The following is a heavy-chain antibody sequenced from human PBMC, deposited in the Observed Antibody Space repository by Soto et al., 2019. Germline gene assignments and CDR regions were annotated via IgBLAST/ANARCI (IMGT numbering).Heavy chain of an antibody. CDR2: ISYDGSNK. D-gene: IGHD1-26*01. V-gene: IGHV3-30-3*01. CDR3: AELLDY. CDR1: GFTFSSYA. Sequence: PGGSLRLSCAASGFTFSSYAMHWVRQAPGKGLEWVAVISYDGSNKYYADSVKGRFTISRDNSKNTLYLQMNSLRAEDTAVYYCAELLDYWGQGTLVTVSS. J-gene: IGHJ4*02.